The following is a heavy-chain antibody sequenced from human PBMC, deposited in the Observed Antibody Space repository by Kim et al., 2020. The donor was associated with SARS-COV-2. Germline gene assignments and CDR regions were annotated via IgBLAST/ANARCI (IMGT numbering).Heavy chain of an antibody. CDR3: ARHVGACKNAECSRVNYSYFMDV. V-gene: IGHV4-39*01. Sequence: SETLSLTCTVSGASIRNSSFFWGWIRQPPGKGLEWIGSFFYNGKTYINPSLKSRVTISVDLSKSQISLKLTSVTAADTAQYYCARHVGACKNAECSRVNYSYFMDVWGKGTSVIVSS. J-gene: IGHJ6*03. CDR1: GASIRNSSFF. D-gene: IGHD1-26*01. CDR2: FFYNGKT.